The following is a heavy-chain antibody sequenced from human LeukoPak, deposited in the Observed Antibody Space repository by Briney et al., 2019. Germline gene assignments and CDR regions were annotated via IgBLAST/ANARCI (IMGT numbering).Heavy chain of an antibody. Sequence: PGGSLRLSCAASGFTFSSYGMHWVRQAPGKGLEWVSAISGSGGSTYYADSVKGRFTISRDNSKNTLYLQMNSLRAEDTAVYYCAKGSYYDILTGYYYYFDYWGQGTLVTVSS. CDR3: AKGSYYDILTGYYYYFDY. D-gene: IGHD3-9*01. CDR1: GFTFSSYG. J-gene: IGHJ4*02. V-gene: IGHV3-23*01. CDR2: ISGSGGST.